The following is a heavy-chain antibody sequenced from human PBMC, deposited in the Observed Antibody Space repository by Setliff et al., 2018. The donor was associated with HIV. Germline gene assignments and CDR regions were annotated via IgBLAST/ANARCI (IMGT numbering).Heavy chain of an antibody. V-gene: IGHV4-59*11. Sequence: KASETLSLTCTVSGPSINIHYWSWIRQSPGKGFEWIGYIYSTGSTNYNPSLQSRVTISMVASRNRFSLKVTSVTAADTAVYYCAKGAGFYGDYTFDHWGQGRQVTVSS. CDR2: IYSTGST. CDR1: GPSINIHY. CDR3: AKGAGFYGDYTFDH. J-gene: IGHJ4*02. D-gene: IGHD4-17*01.